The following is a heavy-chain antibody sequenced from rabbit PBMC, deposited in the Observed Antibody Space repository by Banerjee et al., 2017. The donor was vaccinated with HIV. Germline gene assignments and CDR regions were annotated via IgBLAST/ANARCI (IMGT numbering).Heavy chain of an antibody. CDR2: IYAGSSDST. D-gene: IGHD4-1*01. Sequence: QSLEESGGDLVKPGASLTLTCTASGLSFSSSYWICWVRQAPGKGLEWVGCIYAGSSDSTGFASWVDGRFTISKTSSTTVTLQMTGLTAADTATYFCARDLAGVIGWNFNLWGPGTLVTV. V-gene: IGHV1S40*01. J-gene: IGHJ4*01. CDR1: GLSFSSSYW. CDR3: ARDLAGVIGWNFNL.